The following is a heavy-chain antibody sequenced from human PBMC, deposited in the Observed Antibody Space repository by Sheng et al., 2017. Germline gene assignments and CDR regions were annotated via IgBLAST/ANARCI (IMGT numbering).Heavy chain of an antibody. V-gene: IGHV1-18*01. CDR2: ISGYNGNT. Sequence: QVQLVQSGAEVKKPGASVKVSCKASGYSFTNYGISWVRQAPGQGLEWMGWISGYNGNTNYAQKLQGRVTMTTDTSTSTAYLELRSLRSDDTAVYYCARGRGYYDSSGHYYGGAGAFDIWGQGTMVTVSS. CDR3: ARGRGYYDSSGHYYGGAGAFDI. J-gene: IGHJ3*02. CDR1: GYSFTNYG. D-gene: IGHD3-22*01.